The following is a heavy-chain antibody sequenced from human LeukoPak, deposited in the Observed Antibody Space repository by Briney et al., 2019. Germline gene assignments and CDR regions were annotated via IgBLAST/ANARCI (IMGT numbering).Heavy chain of an antibody. CDR3: ARQIGYYYDSSGYYRLFY. Sequence: ASVKVSCKASGYTFTGYYMHWVRQAPGQGLEWMGWMNPNSGNTGYAQKFQGRVTMTRNTSMSAAYMELSSLRSEDTAVYYCARQIGYYYDSSGYYRLFYWGQGTLVTVSS. V-gene: IGHV1-8*02. J-gene: IGHJ4*02. D-gene: IGHD3-22*01. CDR1: GYTFTGYY. CDR2: MNPNSGNT.